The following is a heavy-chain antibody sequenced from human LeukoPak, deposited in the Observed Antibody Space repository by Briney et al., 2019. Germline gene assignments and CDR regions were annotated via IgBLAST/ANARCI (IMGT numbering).Heavy chain of an antibody. CDR1: GGTFSSYA. Sequence: SVKVSCKASGGTFSSYAISWVRQAPGQGLEWMGRIIPILGTANYAQKFQGRVTITADKSTSTAYMELSSLRSEDTAVYYCARRGAAAGINYYYGMDVWGQGTTVTVSS. CDR2: IIPILGTA. J-gene: IGHJ6*02. V-gene: IGHV1-69*04. D-gene: IGHD6-13*01. CDR3: ARRGAAAGINYYYGMDV.